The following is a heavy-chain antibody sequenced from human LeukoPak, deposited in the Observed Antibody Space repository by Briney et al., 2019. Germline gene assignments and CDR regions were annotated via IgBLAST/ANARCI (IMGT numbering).Heavy chain of an antibody. CDR2: IDANNGDT. D-gene: IGHD4-11*01. CDR3: ARDPSSVTLYFFDY. J-gene: IGHJ4*02. V-gene: IGHV1-2*02. CDR1: GYTFMGNY. Sequence: GASVTISCKASGYTFMGNYIHWLRQAPGQGLEWMGWIDANNGDTKSAQKFQGRVTMSRDTSISTAYMDLSSLSPDDAAVYYCARDPSSVTLYFFDYWGQGTLVTVSS.